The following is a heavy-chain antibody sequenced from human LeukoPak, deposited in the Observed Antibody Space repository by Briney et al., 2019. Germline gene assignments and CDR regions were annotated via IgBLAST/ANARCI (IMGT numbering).Heavy chain of an antibody. D-gene: IGHD3-9*01. CDR1: GFTFSSYW. Sequence: PGGSLRLSCAASGFTFSSYWMSWVRQAPGKGLEWVANIKQDGSEKYYVDSVKGRFTISRDNAKNSLYLQMNSLRAEDTAVYYCAAGGVRYFDWLSSTRTFDYWGQGTLVTVSS. J-gene: IGHJ4*02. V-gene: IGHV3-7*01. CDR2: IKQDGSEK. CDR3: AAGGVRYFDWLSSTRTFDY.